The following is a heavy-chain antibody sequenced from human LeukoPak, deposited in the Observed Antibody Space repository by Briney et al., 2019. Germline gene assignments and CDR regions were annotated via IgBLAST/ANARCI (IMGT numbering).Heavy chain of an antibody. D-gene: IGHD6-13*01. J-gene: IGHJ4*02. Sequence: GASVKVSCKASSYTFTNYGISWVRQAPGQGLEWMSWISANNGETRYAQNFQGRVTMTTDTSTTTAYMELRSLRSDDTAVYYCARVPPSAQQLFSSDYWGQGTQVTVSS. V-gene: IGHV1-18*04. CDR1: SYTFTNYG. CDR2: ISANNGET. CDR3: ARVPPSAQQLFSSDY.